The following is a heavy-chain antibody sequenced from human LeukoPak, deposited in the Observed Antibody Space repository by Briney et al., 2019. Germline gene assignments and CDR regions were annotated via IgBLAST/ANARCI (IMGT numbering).Heavy chain of an antibody. CDR3: ARDLGVVSYYYYMDV. Sequence: SVKVPCKASGGTFSSYTISWVRQAPGQGLEWMGRIIPILGIANYAQKFQGRVTITADKSTSTAYMELSSLRSEDTAVYYCARDLGVVSYYYYMDVWGKGTTVTVSS. D-gene: IGHD3-3*01. J-gene: IGHJ6*03. CDR1: GGTFSSYT. CDR2: IIPILGIA. V-gene: IGHV1-69*04.